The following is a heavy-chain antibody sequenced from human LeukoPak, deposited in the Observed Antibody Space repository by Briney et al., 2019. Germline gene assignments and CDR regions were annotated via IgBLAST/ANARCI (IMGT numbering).Heavy chain of an antibody. D-gene: IGHD6-13*01. J-gene: IGHJ1*01. V-gene: IGHV1-69*05. CDR2: IIPIFGTA. Sequence: SVKVSCKXSGGTFSSYAISWVRQAPGQGLEWMGRIIPIFGTANYAQKFQGRVTITTDESTSTAYMEPSSLRSEDTAVYYCALTVSSSWYGYFQHWGQGTLVTVSS. CDR3: ALTVSSSWYGYFQH. CDR1: GGTFSSYA.